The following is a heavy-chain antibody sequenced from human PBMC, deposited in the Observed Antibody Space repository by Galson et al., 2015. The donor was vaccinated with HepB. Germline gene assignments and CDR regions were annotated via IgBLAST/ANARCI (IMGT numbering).Heavy chain of an antibody. V-gene: IGHV3-7*01. CDR3: ARDGAVRRAFDI. CDR2: IDQEGGEN. D-gene: IGHD1-14*01. J-gene: IGHJ3*02. Sequence: SLRLSCAASGFTFNYYWMNWVRQAPGKGLEWVANIDQEGGENHFVDSVKGRFTISRDNAKDSLYLQMNSLRAEDTAVYYCARDGAVRRAFDIWGQGTMVTVSS. CDR1: GFTFNYYW.